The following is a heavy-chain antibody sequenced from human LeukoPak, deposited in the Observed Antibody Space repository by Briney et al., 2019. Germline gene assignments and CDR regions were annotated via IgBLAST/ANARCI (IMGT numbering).Heavy chain of an antibody. CDR2: INPNSGGT. CDR3: ANTGYSSGWDDAFDI. CDR1: GYTFTGYY. J-gene: IGHJ3*02. D-gene: IGHD6-19*01. Sequence: GASVTVSCKASGYTFTGYYMHWVRQAPGQGLEWMGWINPNSGGTNYAQKFQGRVTMTRDTSISTAYMELSRLRSDDTAVYYCANTGYSSGWDDAFDIWGQGTMVTVSS. V-gene: IGHV1-2*02.